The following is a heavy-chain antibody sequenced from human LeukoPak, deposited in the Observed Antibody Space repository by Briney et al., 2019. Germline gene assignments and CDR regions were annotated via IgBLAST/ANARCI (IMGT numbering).Heavy chain of an antibody. CDR1: GYSISGGYY. D-gene: IGHD1-26*01. V-gene: IGHV4-38-2*02. J-gene: IGHJ4*02. CDR2: IYYRGST. Sequence: SETLSLTCTVSGYSISGGYYWGWIRQPPGRGLEWIASIYYRGSTHYNPSLASLKSRVTISGDTSKNQFSLKLSSVTAADTAVYYCARYREVGATVDYWGQGTLVTVSS. CDR3: ARYREVGATVDY.